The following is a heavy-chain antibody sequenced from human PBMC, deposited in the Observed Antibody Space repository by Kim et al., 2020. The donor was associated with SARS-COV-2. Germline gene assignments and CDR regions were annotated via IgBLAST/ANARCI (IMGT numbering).Heavy chain of an antibody. CDR3: ARGLVGATRGYFGY. Sequence: YPPSLKRRVTISVDTSKNQVALELSSVTAAAAAVYYCARGLVGATRGYFGYWGQGTLVTVSS. V-gene: IGHV4-59*09. J-gene: IGHJ4*02. D-gene: IGHD1-26*01.